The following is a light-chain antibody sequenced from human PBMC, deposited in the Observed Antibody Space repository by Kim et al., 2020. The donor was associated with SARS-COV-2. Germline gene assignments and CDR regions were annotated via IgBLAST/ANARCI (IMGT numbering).Light chain of an antibody. CDR2: EDN. Sequence: VSPGQTASITCSGDKLGDKYASWYQQKPGQSPVLVISEDNKRPSGIPERFSGSNSGNTATLTISGTQAMDEADYYCQAWDSSIVLFGGGTQLTVL. V-gene: IGLV3-1*01. CDR3: QAWDSSIVL. CDR1: KLGDKY. J-gene: IGLJ2*01.